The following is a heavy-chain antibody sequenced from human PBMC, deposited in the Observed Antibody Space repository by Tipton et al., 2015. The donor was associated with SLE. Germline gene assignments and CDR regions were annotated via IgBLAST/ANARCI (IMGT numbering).Heavy chain of an antibody. D-gene: IGHD6-13*01. J-gene: IGHJ2*01. CDR2: IYSGGST. CDR3: ARPGVAAASSLWYFDL. V-gene: IGHV3-53*01. CDR1: GFTFSSYA. Sequence: SLRLSCAASGFTFSSYAMSWVRQAPGKGLEWVSVIYSGGSTYYADSVKGRFTISRDNSKNTLYLQMNSLRAEDTAVYYCARPGVAAASSLWYFDLWGRGTLVTVSS.